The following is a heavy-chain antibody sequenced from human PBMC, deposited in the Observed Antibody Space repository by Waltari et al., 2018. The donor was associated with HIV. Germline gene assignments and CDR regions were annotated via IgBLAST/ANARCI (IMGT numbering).Heavy chain of an antibody. Sequence: EVRLLESGGGLVRPGGALRLSCAASGFRFSDYNMNWVREGPGKGLEWVASIGSLQNFINYADSVKGRFTVSRDNAKNSLYLQMNSLTAEDTAVYYCARGPSSGWSWFDPWGQGTLVTVSS. CDR2: IGSLQNFI. CDR1: GFRFSDYN. V-gene: IGHV3-21*01. D-gene: IGHD6-19*01. CDR3: ARGPSSGWSWFDP. J-gene: IGHJ5*02.